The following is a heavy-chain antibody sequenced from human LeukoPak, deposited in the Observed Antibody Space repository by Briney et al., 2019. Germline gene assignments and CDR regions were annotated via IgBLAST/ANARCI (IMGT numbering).Heavy chain of an antibody. J-gene: IGHJ4*02. V-gene: IGHV3-33*01. D-gene: IGHD3-10*01. CDR2: IWHDGSHK. Sequence: GGSLRLSCAASGFAFNTYAMHWVRQAPGQGLGWVALIWHDGSHKFYSNSVRGQFTISRDNSKNTVSLQMNNLRPEDTAVYYCAREILGSGSYPDFWGQGTLATVSS. CDR3: AREILGSGSYPDF. CDR1: GFAFNTYA.